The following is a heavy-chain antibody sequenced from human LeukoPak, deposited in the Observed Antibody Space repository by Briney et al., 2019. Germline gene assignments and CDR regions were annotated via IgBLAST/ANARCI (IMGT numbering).Heavy chain of an antibody. D-gene: IGHD1-14*01. CDR1: GFTFSSCG. CDR2: IGPTGTDR. CDR3: ATETIGRHYDY. J-gene: IGHJ4*02. Sequence: GGSLRLSCAASGFTFSSCGFNWVRQAPGKGLEWVSSIGPTGTDRYYADSVRCRFTISRDNAKNSMYLQMDSLRDEDTAVYYCATETIGRHYDYWGQGTLLTVSS. V-gene: IGHV3-21*01.